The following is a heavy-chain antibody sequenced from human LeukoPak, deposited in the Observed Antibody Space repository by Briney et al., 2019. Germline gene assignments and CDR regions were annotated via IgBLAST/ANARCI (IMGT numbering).Heavy chain of an antibody. Sequence: PGGSLRLSCAASGFTFSSYWMSWVRQAPGKGLEWVANIKQDGSEKYYVDSVKGRFTISKDNAKNSLYLQMNSLRAEDTAVYYCATEITPYYYMDVWGEGTTVTVSS. CDR2: IKQDGSEK. V-gene: IGHV3-7*01. J-gene: IGHJ6*03. D-gene: IGHD5-24*01. CDR1: GFTFSSYW. CDR3: ATEITPYYYMDV.